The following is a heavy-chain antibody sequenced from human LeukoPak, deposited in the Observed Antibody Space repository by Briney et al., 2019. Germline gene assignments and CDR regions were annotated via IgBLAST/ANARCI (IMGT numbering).Heavy chain of an antibody. CDR1: GFTFSSYA. V-gene: IGHV3-23*01. J-gene: IGHJ4*02. Sequence: GGSLRLPCAASGFTFSSYAMSWVRQAPGKGLEWVSAISGSGGSTYYADSVKGRFTISRDNSKNTLYLQMNSLRAEDTAVYYCAKGEVVPAAIPGLDYWGQGTLVTVSS. CDR3: AKGEVVPAAIPGLDY. D-gene: IGHD2-2*01. CDR2: ISGSGGST.